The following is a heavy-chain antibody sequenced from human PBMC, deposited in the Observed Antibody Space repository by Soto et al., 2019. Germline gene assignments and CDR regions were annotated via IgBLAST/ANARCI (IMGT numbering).Heavy chain of an antibody. V-gene: IGHV4-39*01. CDR3: ARKPIYHFFAGYYSVDY. D-gene: IGHD3-9*01. J-gene: IGHJ4*02. CDR2: IYYRGNA. CDR1: DDSINSDKYY. Sequence: PSETLSLTCSVSDDSINSDKYYWGWIRQPPGKGLEWIGSIYYRGNAYYNPSLQTRVTISLDKSKSQFSLKLNSVTAADTAVYYCARKPIYHFFAGYYSVDYWGQGTLVTVSS.